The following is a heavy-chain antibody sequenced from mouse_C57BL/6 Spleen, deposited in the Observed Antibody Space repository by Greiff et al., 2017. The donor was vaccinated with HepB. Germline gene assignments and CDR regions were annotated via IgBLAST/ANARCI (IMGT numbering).Heavy chain of an antibody. D-gene: IGHD2-3*01. V-gene: IGHV6-3*01. CDR1: GFTFSNYW. J-gene: IGHJ3*01. CDR2: IRLKSDNYAT. CDR3: TDNDGYYSWFAY. Sequence: EVQLQESGGGLVQPGGSMKLSCVASGFTFSNYWMNWVRQSPEKGLEWVAQIRLKSDNYATHYAESVKGRFTISRDDSKSSVYLQMNNLRAEDTGIYYCTDNDGYYSWFAYWGQGTLVTVSA.